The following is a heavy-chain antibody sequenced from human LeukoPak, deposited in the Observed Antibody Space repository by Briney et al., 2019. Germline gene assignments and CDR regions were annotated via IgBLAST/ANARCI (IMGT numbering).Heavy chain of an antibody. D-gene: IGHD2-21*02. Sequence: GGSLRLSCAASGFTFSSYGMHWVRQAPGKGLEWVAVISYDGSNKYYADSVKGRFTISRDNSKNTLYLRMNSLRAEDTAVYYCAKEGAYCGGDCYPDAFDIWGQGTMVTVSS. CDR1: GFTFSSYG. CDR2: ISYDGSNK. J-gene: IGHJ3*02. V-gene: IGHV3-30*18. CDR3: AKEGAYCGGDCYPDAFDI.